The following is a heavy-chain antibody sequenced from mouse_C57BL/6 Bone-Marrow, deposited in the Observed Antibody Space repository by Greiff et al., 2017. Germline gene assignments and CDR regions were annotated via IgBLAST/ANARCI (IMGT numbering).Heavy chain of an antibody. CDR1: GYTFTSYW. J-gene: IGHJ1*03. V-gene: IGHV1-55*01. Sequence: VKLQQPGAELVKPGASVKMSCKASGYTFTSYWITWVKQRPGQGLEWIGDIYPGSGSTNYNEKFKSKATLTVDTSSSTAYMQRSSLTSEDSAVYYWARDTTVVHWYFDVWGTGTTVTVSS. D-gene: IGHD1-1*01. CDR3: ARDTTVVHWYFDV. CDR2: IYPGSGST.